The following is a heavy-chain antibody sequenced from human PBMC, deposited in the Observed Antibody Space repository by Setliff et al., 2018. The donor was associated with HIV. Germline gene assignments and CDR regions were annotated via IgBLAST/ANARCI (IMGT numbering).Heavy chain of an antibody. Sequence: GGSLRLSCAASGFTFNNYCMTWVRQAPGKGLEWVASISSTGAHISTADSLKGRFTISRDNGRNSLYLQMSSLRAEDTAVYYCAEGGEGATLTWYYYYIMDVWGQGTTVTVSS. CDR2: ISSTGAHI. CDR1: GFTFNNYC. D-gene: IGHD1-26*01. V-gene: IGHV3-21*04. CDR3: AEGGEGATLTWYYYYIMDV. J-gene: IGHJ6*02.